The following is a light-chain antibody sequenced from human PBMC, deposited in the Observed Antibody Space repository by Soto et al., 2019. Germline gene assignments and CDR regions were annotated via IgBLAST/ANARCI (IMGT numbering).Light chain of an antibody. Sequence: QSALTQPASVSGSPGQSITISCTGTSSDVGGYNYVSWYKQHPGKAPKLMIYDVSNRPAGVSNRFSGSKSGNTDSLTISGLQDEDEADYYCSSYTSSSTVVFGGGTKLTVL. V-gene: IGLV2-14*01. CDR1: SSDVGGYNY. J-gene: IGLJ2*01. CDR3: SSYTSSSTVV. CDR2: DVS.